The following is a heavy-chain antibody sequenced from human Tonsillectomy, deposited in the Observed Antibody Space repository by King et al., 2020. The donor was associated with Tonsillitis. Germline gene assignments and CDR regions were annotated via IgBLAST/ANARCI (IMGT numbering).Heavy chain of an antibody. Sequence: VQLQESGPGLVKPSETLSLTCTVSGGSISSYYWNWIRQPPGKGLEWIGYIYYSGSTNYNPSLKSRVTISVDTSKNQFSLKLSSLTAADTAVYYCARDRSGSTSFDPWGQGTLVTVSS. J-gene: IGHJ5*02. CDR3: ARDRSGSTSFDP. D-gene: IGHD6-13*01. CDR2: IYYSGST. CDR1: GGSISSYY. V-gene: IGHV4-59*01.